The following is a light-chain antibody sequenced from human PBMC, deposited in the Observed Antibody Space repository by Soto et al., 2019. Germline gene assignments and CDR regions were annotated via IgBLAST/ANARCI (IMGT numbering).Light chain of an antibody. J-gene: IGKJ1*01. V-gene: IGKV3-20*01. CDR2: GAS. CDR1: QSVSSSY. CDR3: QQYGRT. Sequence: DIVLTQSPGTLSLSPGERATLSCRASQSVSSSYLAWYQQKPGQAPRLLIYGASSRATGIPDRFSGSGSGTDFTRTISRLEPEDFAVYYCQQYGRTFGQGTKVEIK.